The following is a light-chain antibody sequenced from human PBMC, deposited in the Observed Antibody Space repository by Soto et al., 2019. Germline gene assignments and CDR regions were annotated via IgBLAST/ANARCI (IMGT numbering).Light chain of an antibody. Sequence: EIWLTQSPGTLSLSPGERATLSCWASQSVSNNYLAWYQQKPGQAPRLLIYGASNRATGIPDRLSGSGSGTEFTLTISRLEPEDFAVYYCQQYGSSGTFGQGTKVDI. CDR3: QQYGSSGT. J-gene: IGKJ1*01. V-gene: IGKV3-20*01. CDR2: GAS. CDR1: QSVSNNY.